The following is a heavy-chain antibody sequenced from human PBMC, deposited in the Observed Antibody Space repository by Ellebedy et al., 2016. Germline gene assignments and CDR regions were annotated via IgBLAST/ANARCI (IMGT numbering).Heavy chain of an antibody. J-gene: IGHJ4*02. V-gene: IGHV3-23*01. Sequence: GESLKISXTASGFNFNTFFMSWVRQAPGKGLEWVSTISAGSDTTRLADSVKGRFTISRGSSKNSVYLRMNNLRVEDTAVYYCRQGHYADLWGQGTLVTVSS. CDR3: RQGHYADL. D-gene: IGHD4-17*01. CDR1: GFNFNTFF. CDR2: ISAGSDTT.